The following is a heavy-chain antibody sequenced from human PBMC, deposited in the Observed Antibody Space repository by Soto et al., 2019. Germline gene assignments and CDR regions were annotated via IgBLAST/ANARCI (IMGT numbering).Heavy chain of an antibody. J-gene: IGHJ6*02. V-gene: IGHV3-21*01. Sequence: PGGSLRLSCAASGVTFISYSMNRVRQATGKGLEWVSSISSSSSYIYYADSVKGRFTISRDNAKNSLYLQMNSLRAEDTAVYYCARDTHYHYCTNGVCSDYYYGMDVWGQGTTVTVSS. CDR1: GVTFISYS. CDR2: ISSSSSYI. D-gene: IGHD2-8*01. CDR3: ARDTHYHYCTNGVCSDYYYGMDV.